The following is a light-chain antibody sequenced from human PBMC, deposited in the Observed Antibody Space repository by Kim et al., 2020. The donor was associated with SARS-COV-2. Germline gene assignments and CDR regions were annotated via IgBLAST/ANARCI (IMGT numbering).Light chain of an antibody. Sequence: GHAVTISCTGTSSDVGGFNYVSWYQQHPGKAPKLIIYEVSERPSGVPDRFSGSKSGNTASLTVSGLQAEDEADYYCSSYAGTNNLVFGGGTQLTVL. V-gene: IGLV2-8*01. CDR1: SSDVGGFNY. J-gene: IGLJ3*02. CDR3: SSYAGTNNLV. CDR2: EVS.